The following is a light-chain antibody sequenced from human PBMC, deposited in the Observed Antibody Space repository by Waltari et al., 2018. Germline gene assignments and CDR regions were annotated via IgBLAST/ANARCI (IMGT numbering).Light chain of an antibody. CDR3: QQYYTAPCT. CDR2: WAS. CDR1: QSVLFSSNNKNY. Sequence: DIVMTQSPDSLAVSLGERATINCKSSQSVLFSSNNKNYLAWYQQKPGQAPKLLIYWASTRESGVPDRFSGSGSGTDFTLTISSLRAEDVALYYCQQYYTAPCTFGQGTKLEI. J-gene: IGKJ2*02. V-gene: IGKV4-1*01.